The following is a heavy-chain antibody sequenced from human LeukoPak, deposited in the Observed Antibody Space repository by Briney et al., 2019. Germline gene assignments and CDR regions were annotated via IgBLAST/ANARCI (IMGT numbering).Heavy chain of an antibody. CDR1: GGSISSYY. D-gene: IGHD2-15*01. V-gene: IGHV4-4*07. CDR2: IYTSGST. CDR3: ARGVGYCSGGSCQAPFDY. J-gene: IGHJ4*02. Sequence: SETLSLTCTVSGGSISSYYWRWLRQPAGKGLEWIGRIYTSGSTNYNPSLKSRVTMSVDTSKNQFSLKLSSVTAADTAVYYCARGVGYCSGGSCQAPFDYWGQGTLVTVSS.